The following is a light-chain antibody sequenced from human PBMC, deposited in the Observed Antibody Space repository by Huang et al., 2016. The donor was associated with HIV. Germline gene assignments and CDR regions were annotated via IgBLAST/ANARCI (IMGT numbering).Light chain of an antibody. Sequence: DIVMIQSPLSLSVTPGEAASISCRSSQSLLHGNGYNYLEWYLQNPGQSPQLLFYSGSDRAPGVPARFSASGSGTDFSLTISSVEAEDIGIYYCMQSLQTPGTFGQGTRLDIK. CDR3: MQSLQTPGT. CDR2: SGS. J-gene: IGKJ5*01. V-gene: IGKV2-28*01. CDR1: QSLLHGNGYNY.